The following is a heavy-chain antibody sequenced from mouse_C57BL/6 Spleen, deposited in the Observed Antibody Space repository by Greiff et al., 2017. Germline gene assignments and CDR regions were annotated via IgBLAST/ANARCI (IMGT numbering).Heavy chain of an antibody. D-gene: IGHD2-4*01. V-gene: IGHV1-82*01. J-gene: IGHJ3*01. CDR3: ARRPHDYDEEGFAY. CDR2: IYPGDGDT. CDR1: GYAFSSSW. Sequence: QVQLKQSGPELVKPGASVKISCKASGYAFSSSWMNWVKQRPGKGLEWIGRIYPGDGDTNYNGKFKGKATLTADKSSSTAYMQLSSLTSEDSAVYFCARRPHDYDEEGFAYWGQGTLVTVSA.